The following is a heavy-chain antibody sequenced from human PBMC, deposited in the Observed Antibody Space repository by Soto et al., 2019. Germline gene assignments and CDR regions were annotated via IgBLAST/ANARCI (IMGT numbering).Heavy chain of an antibody. Sequence: GGSLRLSCAASGFTFSSYSMNWVRQAPGKGLEWVSSISSSSSYIYYADSVKGRFTISRDNAQNSLFLQMLSLRDEDTAVYYCARDAAEINSYYIDFWGQGALVTSPQ. V-gene: IGHV3-21*01. CDR1: GFTFSSYS. CDR2: ISSSSSYI. CDR3: ARDAAEINSYYIDF. J-gene: IGHJ4*02. D-gene: IGHD3-16*01.